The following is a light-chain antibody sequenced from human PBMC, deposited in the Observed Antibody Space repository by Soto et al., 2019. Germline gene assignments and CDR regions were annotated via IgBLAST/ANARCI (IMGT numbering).Light chain of an antibody. CDR2: GAS. CDR3: QQYNNWPIT. CDR1: QSVSNSY. Sequence: LSPGERATLSCRDSQSVSNSYLAWYQQKPGQAPRLLIYGASTRATGIPARFSGSGSGTEFTLTISSLQSEDFAVYYCQQYNNWPITFGQGRRLEIK. V-gene: IGKV3-15*01. J-gene: IGKJ5*01.